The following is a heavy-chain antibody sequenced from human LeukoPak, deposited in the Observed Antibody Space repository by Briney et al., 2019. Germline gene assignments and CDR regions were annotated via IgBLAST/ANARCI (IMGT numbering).Heavy chain of an antibody. CDR2: IYSGGGT. D-gene: IGHD2-2*01. J-gene: IGHJ4*02. CDR1: GFTVSSNY. CDR3: ATISRIGYCSSTSCLSFDY. V-gene: IGHV3-66*02. Sequence: PGGSLRLSCAASGFTVSSNYMSWVRQAPGKVLEWVSVIYSGGGTYYADAVKGRFTISRDNPNNTLYLQMNSLRAEDTAVYYRATISRIGYCSSTSCLSFDYWGQGTLVTVSS.